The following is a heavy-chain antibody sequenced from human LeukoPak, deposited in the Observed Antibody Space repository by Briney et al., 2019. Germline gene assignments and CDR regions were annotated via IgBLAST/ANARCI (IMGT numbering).Heavy chain of an antibody. Sequence: SETLSLTCAVYGGSFSGYYWSWIRQPPGKGLEWIGEINHSGSTNYNPSLKSRVTISVDTSKNQFSLKLGSVTAADTAVYYCARQGLRFLEWSLTPYYFDYWGQGTLVTVSS. V-gene: IGHV4-34*01. CDR2: INHSGST. D-gene: IGHD3-3*01. CDR3: ARQGLRFLEWSLTPYYFDY. J-gene: IGHJ4*02. CDR1: GGSFSGYY.